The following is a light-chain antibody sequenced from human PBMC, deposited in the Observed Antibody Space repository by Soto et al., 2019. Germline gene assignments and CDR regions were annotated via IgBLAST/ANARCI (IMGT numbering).Light chain of an antibody. CDR2: EVS. CDR1: SSDVGGYNY. CDR3: SSYTSSSTLV. J-gene: IGLJ1*01. V-gene: IGLV2-14*01. Sequence: LTQPASVSGSPGQSITISCTGTSSDVGGYNYVSWYQQHPGKAPKLMIYEVSNRPSGVSNRFSGSKSGNTASLTISGLQAEDEADYYCSSYTSSSTLVFGTGTKVTVL.